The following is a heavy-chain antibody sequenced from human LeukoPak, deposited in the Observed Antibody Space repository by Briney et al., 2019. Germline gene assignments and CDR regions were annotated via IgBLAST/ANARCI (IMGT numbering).Heavy chain of an antibody. CDR2: ISGSGGST. Sequence: GGSLGLSCAASGFTFSSYAMGWVRQAPGKGLEWVSAISGSGGSTYYADSVKGRFTISRDNSKNTLYLQMNSLRAEDTAVYYCAKPPAMVRGVGEFDPWGQGTLVTVSS. V-gene: IGHV3-23*01. CDR1: GFTFSSYA. J-gene: IGHJ5*02. CDR3: AKPPAMVRGVGEFDP. D-gene: IGHD3-10*01.